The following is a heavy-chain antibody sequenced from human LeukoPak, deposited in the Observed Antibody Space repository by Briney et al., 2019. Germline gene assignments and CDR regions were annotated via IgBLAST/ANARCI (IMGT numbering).Heavy chain of an antibody. Sequence: PGGSLRLSCAASGFTFSSYAMHWVRQAPGKGLEWVAVISYDGSNKYYADSVKGRFTISRDNSKNTLYLQMNSLRAEDTAVYYCARGTNTGAFDYWGQGTLVTVSS. V-gene: IGHV3-30-3*01. CDR1: GFTFSSYA. CDR2: ISYDGSNK. D-gene: IGHD1-1*01. CDR3: ARGTNTGAFDY. J-gene: IGHJ4*02.